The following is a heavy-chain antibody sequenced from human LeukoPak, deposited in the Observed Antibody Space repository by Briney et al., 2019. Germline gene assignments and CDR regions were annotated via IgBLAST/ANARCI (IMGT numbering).Heavy chain of an antibody. J-gene: IGHJ4*02. V-gene: IGHV3-7*01. Sequence: PGGSLRLSCAASGFTLSSNWMSWVRQAPGKGPEWVANIKQDGSEKYYVDSVKGRFTISRDNTKNSLHLQMNCLRAEDTAVYYCTRGSNWYIYWGQGTLVTVSS. CDR1: GFTLSSNW. CDR3: TRGSNWYIY. CDR2: IKQDGSEK. D-gene: IGHD6-13*01.